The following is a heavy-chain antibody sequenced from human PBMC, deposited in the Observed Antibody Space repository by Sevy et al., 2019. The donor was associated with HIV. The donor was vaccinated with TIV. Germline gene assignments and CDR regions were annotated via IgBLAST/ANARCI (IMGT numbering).Heavy chain of an antibody. CDR3: ARAQQVTMLVVIGGLYFDF. Sequence: GGSLILSCAASGFTFSSYWMTWVRHAPGKGLEWVANIKQDMSEKYYADSVKSRFTISRDNARNSLYLQMESLRAEDTAVYYCARAQQVTMLVVIGGLYFDFWGQGTLVTVSS. CDR1: GFTFSSYW. J-gene: IGHJ4*02. D-gene: IGHD3-22*01. V-gene: IGHV3-7*01. CDR2: IKQDMSEK.